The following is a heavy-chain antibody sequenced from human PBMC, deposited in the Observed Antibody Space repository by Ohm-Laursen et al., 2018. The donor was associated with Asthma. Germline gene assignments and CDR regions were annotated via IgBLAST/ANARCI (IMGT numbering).Heavy chain of an antibody. J-gene: IGHJ6*02. D-gene: IGHD1-14*01. V-gene: IGHV3-30*18. CDR2: ISYDGTNK. CDR3: AKDRTPYYYYGMDV. CDR1: GFTFRSYA. Sequence: SLRLSCAASGFTFRSYAMHWVRQAPGKGLEGVAVISYDGTNKYYADSVRGRFTISRDNSKNTLYLQMNSLRAEDTAVYYCAKDRTPYYYYGMDVWGQGTTVTVSS.